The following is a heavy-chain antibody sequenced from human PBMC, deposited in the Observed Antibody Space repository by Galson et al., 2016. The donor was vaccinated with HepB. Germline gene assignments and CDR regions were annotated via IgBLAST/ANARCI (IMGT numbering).Heavy chain of an antibody. J-gene: IGHJ3*02. Sequence: SLRLSCAVSGFSFRNTWMSWVRQGPGKGLEWVGRIRREPDGGTTDYAAAVKGRFSIARDDSKDTLYLQMKSLKTEDTGIYYCSTEDDPSTDPYTRVWTFDMWGQGTMVTVAS. D-gene: IGHD3-16*02. CDR2: IRREPDGGTT. CDR3: STEDDPSTDPYTRVWTFDM. CDR1: GFSFRNTW. V-gene: IGHV3-15*01.